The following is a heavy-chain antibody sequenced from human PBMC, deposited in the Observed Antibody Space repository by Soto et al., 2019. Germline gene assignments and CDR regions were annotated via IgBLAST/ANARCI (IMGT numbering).Heavy chain of an antibody. Sequence: EVQLVESGGGLVAPGGSLRLSCVASGFTLTTYTMNWARQAPGTGLEWVSSINGRSNYKYYSDSVKGRFTISRDNTQNSLFLQMSRLGPEDTATYYCVREDGVVGVSSAFDSWGQGTLVTVSS. V-gene: IGHV3-21*02. J-gene: IGHJ4*02. CDR1: GFTLTTYT. CDR2: INGRSNYK. D-gene: IGHD1-26*01. CDR3: VREDGVVGVSSAFDS.